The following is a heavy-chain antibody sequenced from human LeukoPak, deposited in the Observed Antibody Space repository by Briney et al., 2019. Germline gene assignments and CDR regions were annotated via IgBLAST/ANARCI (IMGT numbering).Heavy chain of an antibody. J-gene: IGHJ4*02. D-gene: IGHD5/OR15-5a*01. CDR2: ISSTDAGT. CDR1: GFTFSRYC. CDR3: ARVLRGAHDY. V-gene: IGHV3-23*01. Sequence: GGSLRLSCAASGFTFSRYCMSWVRQAPGKGLEWVSAISSTDAGTYHADSVRGRFTISRDSSKNTLYLQMDSLRAEDAAVYYCARVLRGAHDYWGQGILVTVSS.